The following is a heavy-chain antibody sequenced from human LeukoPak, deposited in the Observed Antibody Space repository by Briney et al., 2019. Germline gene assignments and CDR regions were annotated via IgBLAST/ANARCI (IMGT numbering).Heavy chain of an antibody. J-gene: IGHJ3*02. V-gene: IGHV7-4-1*02. D-gene: IGHD4-23*01. CDR3: ARDGSSTVEPAFDI. Sequence: ASVKVSCKASVYTFSGHAINWVRQAPGQGLEWMGWINTNTGNPTYAQGFTGRFVFSLDTSVSTAYLQISSLKADDTAVYYCARDGSSTVEPAFDIWGQGTMVTVSS. CDR1: VYTFSGHA. CDR2: INTNTGNP.